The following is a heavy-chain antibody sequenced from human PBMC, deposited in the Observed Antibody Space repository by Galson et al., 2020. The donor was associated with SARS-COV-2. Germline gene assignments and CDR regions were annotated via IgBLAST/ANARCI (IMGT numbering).Heavy chain of an antibody. CDR1: GGSISSSSYY. D-gene: IGHD4-4*01. V-gene: IGHV4-39*01. J-gene: IGHJ5*02. CDR2: IYYSGST. Sequence: ETLSLTCTVSGGSISSSSYYWGWIRQPPGKGLEWIGSIYYSGSTYYNPSLKSRVTISVDTSKNQFSLKLSSVTAADTAVYYCANTGGYSTPDPWFDPWGQGTLVTVSS. CDR3: ANTGGYSTPDPWFDP.